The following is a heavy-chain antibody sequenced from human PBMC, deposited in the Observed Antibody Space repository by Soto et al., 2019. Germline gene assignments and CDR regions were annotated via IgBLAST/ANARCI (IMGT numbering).Heavy chain of an antibody. CDR1: GFTFSSYA. Sequence: GGSLRLSCAASGFTFSSYAMHWVRQAPGKXLEWVAVISYDGSNKYYADSVKGRFTISRDNSKNTLYLQMNSLRAEDTAVYYCARDMLGPNYYYYYGMDVWGQGTTVTVSS. D-gene: IGHD2-8*01. J-gene: IGHJ6*02. CDR2: ISYDGSNK. CDR3: ARDMLGPNYYYYYGMDV. V-gene: IGHV3-30-3*01.